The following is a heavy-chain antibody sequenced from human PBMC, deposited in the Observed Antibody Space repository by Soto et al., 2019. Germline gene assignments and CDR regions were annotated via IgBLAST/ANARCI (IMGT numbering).Heavy chain of an antibody. Sequence: QVQLVQSGAEVKKPGASVKVSCKASGYTFTSYAMHCVRQAPGQRLEWMGWINAGNGNTKYSQKFQGRVTITRDTSASTAYMELSSLRSEDTAVYYCARGKGITTTTARLNWFDPWGQGTLVTVSS. J-gene: IGHJ5*02. CDR2: INAGNGNT. CDR3: ARGKGITTTTARLNWFDP. V-gene: IGHV1-3*01. CDR1: GYTFTSYA. D-gene: IGHD3-16*01.